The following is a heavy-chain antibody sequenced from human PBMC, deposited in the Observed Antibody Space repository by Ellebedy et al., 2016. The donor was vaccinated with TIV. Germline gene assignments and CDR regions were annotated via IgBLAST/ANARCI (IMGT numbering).Heavy chain of an antibody. Sequence: SETLSLXYAVYGGSFSGYYWSWIRQPPGKGLEWIGEINHSGSTNYNPSLKSRVTISVDTSKNQFSLKLSSVTAADTAVYYCVYGDYGGYYFDYWGQGTLVTVSS. CDR3: VYGDYGGYYFDY. D-gene: IGHD4-17*01. J-gene: IGHJ4*02. CDR1: GGSFSGYY. CDR2: INHSGST. V-gene: IGHV4-34*01.